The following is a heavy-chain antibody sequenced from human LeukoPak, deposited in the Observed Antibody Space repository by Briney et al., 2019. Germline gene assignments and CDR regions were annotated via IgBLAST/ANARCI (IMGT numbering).Heavy chain of an antibody. D-gene: IGHD2-2*01. CDR3: ARVLRYCSSTSCSHYGSGSYSLGY. V-gene: IGHV1-2*02. Sequence: GASVKVSCKASGYTFTGYYMHWVRQAPGQGLEWMGWINPNSGGTNYAQKFQGRVTMTRDTSISTAYMELSRLRSDDTAVYYCARVLRYCSSTSCSHYGSGSYSLGYWGQGTLVTVSS. J-gene: IGHJ4*02. CDR1: GYTFTGYY. CDR2: INPNSGGT.